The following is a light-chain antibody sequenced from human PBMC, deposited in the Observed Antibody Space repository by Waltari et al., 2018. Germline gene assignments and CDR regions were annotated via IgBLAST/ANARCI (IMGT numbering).Light chain of an antibody. CDR1: QSVASY. V-gene: IGKV3-11*01. J-gene: IGKJ2*01. Sequence: EIVLTQSPATLSLSSGDRATLSCRARQSVASYLAWYQQKPGQAPRLLIYDASNRATGIPARFSGSGSGTDFTLTISSLEPEDFGLYYCQQRSNALTFGQGTKLEI. CDR3: QQRSNALT. CDR2: DAS.